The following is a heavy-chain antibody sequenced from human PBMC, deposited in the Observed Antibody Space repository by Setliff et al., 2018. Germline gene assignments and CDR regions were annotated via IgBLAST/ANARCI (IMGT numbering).Heavy chain of an antibody. J-gene: IGHJ1*01. CDR2: IYPHDSDT. Sequence: GESLKISCQGSGYSFTNYWIGWVRQMPGRGLEWVGIIYPHDSDTKYSPSFQGHVTISADRALSTVNLRWGSLKSSDTAMYYCARGRGGYNQEYFQYWGQGTMVTVSS. D-gene: IGHD5-12*01. CDR3: ARGRGGYNQEYFQY. CDR1: GYSFTNYW. V-gene: IGHV5-51*01.